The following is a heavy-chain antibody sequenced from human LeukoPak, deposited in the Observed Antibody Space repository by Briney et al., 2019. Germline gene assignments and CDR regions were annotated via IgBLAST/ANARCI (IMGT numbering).Heavy chain of an antibody. V-gene: IGHV3-74*01. CDR3: ARGGFCSGGSCPVDYYYYMDV. Sequence: GGSLRLSCAASGFTFSNYWMHWVRQAPGKGLVWVSRINSDGSSTSYADSVKGRFTISRDNAKNTLYLQLNSLRAEDTAVYYCARGGFCSGGSCPVDYYYYMDVWGKGTTVTISS. J-gene: IGHJ6*03. CDR2: INSDGSST. CDR1: GFTFSNYW. D-gene: IGHD2-15*01.